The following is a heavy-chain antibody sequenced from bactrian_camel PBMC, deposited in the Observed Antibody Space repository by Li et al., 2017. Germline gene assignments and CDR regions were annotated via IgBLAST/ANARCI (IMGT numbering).Heavy chain of an antibody. J-gene: IGHJ4*01. CDR1: GHTYSSNC. D-gene: IGHD1*01. CDR3: AASTFPSTYCTGGFNY. CDR2: VYFGGGST. V-gene: IGHV3S54*01. Sequence: HVQLVESGGGSVQPGGSLRLSCGASGHTYSSNCMGWFRQAPGKEREGVAFVYFGGGSTYYADSVKGRFTISQDKGKNTLYLQMNSLKPEDTAMYYCAASTFPSTYCTGGFNYWGQGTQVTVS.